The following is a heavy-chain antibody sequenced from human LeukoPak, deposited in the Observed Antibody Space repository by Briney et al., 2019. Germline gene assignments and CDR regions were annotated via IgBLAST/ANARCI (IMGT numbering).Heavy chain of an antibody. J-gene: IGHJ6*03. Sequence: ASVTVSFTSSVYTFTIYDINWVRQAPGQGRGWVGWMNPNSGNTGYAQKFQGRVTMTKNTSITTAYMELSSLRSQDTAVYYCARALSWTTDSYYYMDVWGKGTTVTVSS. CDR1: VYTFTIYD. CDR3: ARALSWTTDSYYYMDV. V-gene: IGHV1-8*01. D-gene: IGHD3/OR15-3a*01. CDR2: MNPNSGNT.